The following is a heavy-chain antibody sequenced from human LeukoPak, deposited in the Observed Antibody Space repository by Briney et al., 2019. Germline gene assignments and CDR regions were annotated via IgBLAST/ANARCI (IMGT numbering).Heavy chain of an antibody. Sequence: GASVKVSCKTSGHTFTGYYLHWVRQAPGQGLEWMGWINPNTGVTMYAQDFQGRVTVTRDTSISTAYMELSRLRHDDTALYYCARDSGGTDAVFPRLDYYFDLWGRGTLVTVSS. J-gene: IGHJ2*01. CDR1: GHTFTGYY. V-gene: IGHV1-2*02. CDR2: INPNTGVT. CDR3: ARDSGGTDAVFPRLDYYFDL. D-gene: IGHD3/OR15-3a*01.